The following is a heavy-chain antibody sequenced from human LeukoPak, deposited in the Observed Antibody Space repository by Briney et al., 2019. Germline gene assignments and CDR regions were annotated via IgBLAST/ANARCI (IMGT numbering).Heavy chain of an antibody. D-gene: IGHD1-26*01. CDR2: INPNSGGT. CDR1: GYTFTGYY. V-gene: IGHV1-2*06. J-gene: IGHJ4*02. Sequence: GASVKVSCKASGYTFTGYYMHWVRQAPGQGLEWVGLINPNSGGTNYAQKFQGRVTMTRDTSIRTAYMEPSRLRSDDTAVYYCASRWELPRTAEPFDYWGQGTLVTVSS. CDR3: ASRWELPRTAEPFDY.